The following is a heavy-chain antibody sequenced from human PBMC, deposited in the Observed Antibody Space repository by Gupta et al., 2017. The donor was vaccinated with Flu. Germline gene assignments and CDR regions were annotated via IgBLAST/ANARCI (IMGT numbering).Heavy chain of an antibody. D-gene: IGHD2-2*01. CDR3: ARARGGYCSSTSCYYYYYGMDV. V-gene: IGHV4-34*01. CDR1: GGSFSGYY. Sequence: QVQLQQWGAGLLKPSETLSLTCAVYGGSFSGYYWSWIRQPPGKGLEWIGEINHSGSTNYNPSLKSRVTISVDTSKNQFSLKLSSVTAADTAVYYCARARGGYCSSTSCYYYYYGMDVWGQGTTVTVSS. CDR2: INHSGST. J-gene: IGHJ6*02.